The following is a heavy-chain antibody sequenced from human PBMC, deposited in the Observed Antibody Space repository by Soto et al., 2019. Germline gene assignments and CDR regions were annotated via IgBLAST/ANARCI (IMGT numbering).Heavy chain of an antibody. V-gene: IGHV3-66*01. J-gene: IGHJ6*02. Sequence: LRLSCAASGFDASVNYMAWVRQAPGKGLEWVSTINAGGNTFYADSVKGRFTISRDDSTNTLSLQMNSLRVEDTAMFYCVRENSYYGMDVWGQGTAVTVSS. CDR3: VRENSYYGMDV. CDR1: GFDASVNY. CDR2: INAGGNT.